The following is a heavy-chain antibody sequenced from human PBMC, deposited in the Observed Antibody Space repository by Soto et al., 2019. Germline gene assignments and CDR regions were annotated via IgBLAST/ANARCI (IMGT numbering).Heavy chain of an antibody. V-gene: IGHV1-69*13. CDR1: GYTFTGYY. D-gene: IGHD6-19*01. Sequence: GASVKVSCKASGYTFTGYYMHWVRQAPGQGLEWMGGIIPIFGTANYAQKFQGRVTITADESTSTAYMELSSLRSEDTAVYYCARDYIAVAGTAGRVYYYYGMDVWGQGTTVTVSS. CDR2: IIPIFGTA. J-gene: IGHJ6*02. CDR3: ARDYIAVAGTAGRVYYYYGMDV.